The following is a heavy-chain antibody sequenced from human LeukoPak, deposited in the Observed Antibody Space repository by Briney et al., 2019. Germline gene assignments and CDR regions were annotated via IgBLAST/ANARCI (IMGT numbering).Heavy chain of an antibody. D-gene: IGHD3-10*01. CDR3: ARGHYYGSRIDY. J-gene: IGHJ4*02. V-gene: IGHV1-2*02. CDR1: GYTFTGYY. CDR2: INPNSGGT. Sequence: ASVKLSCKASGYTFTGYYMHWVRQAPGQGLEWMGWINPNSGGTNYAQKFQGRVTMTRDTSISTAYMELSRLRSDDTAVYYCARGHYYGSRIDYWGQGTLVTVSS.